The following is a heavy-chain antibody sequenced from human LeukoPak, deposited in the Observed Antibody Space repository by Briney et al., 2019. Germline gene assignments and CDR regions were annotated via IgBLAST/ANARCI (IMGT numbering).Heavy chain of an antibody. V-gene: IGHV4-59*06. CDR3: ARGHYDFWSGSYYYYGMDV. D-gene: IGHD3-3*01. CDR1: GGSISSYY. J-gene: IGHJ6*02. Sequence: SETLSLTCTVSGGSISSYYWSWIRQHPGKGLEWIGYIYYSGSTYYNPSLKSRVTISVDTSKNQFSLKLSSVTAADTAVYYCARGHYDFWSGSYYYYGMDVWGQGTTVTVSS. CDR2: IYYSGST.